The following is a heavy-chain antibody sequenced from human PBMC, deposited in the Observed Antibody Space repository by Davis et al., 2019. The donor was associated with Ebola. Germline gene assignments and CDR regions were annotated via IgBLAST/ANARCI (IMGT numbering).Heavy chain of an antibody. Sequence: AASVKVSCKASGYTFTSYAMHWVRQAPGQRLEWMGWINAGNGNTKYSRKFQGRVTIIRDTSATTSYMELSSLRFEDMAVYYCAREIRGSGGGLDYWGRGTLVTVSS. J-gene: IGHJ4*02. CDR1: GYTFTSYA. CDR2: INAGNGNT. CDR3: AREIRGSGGGLDY. D-gene: IGHD2-15*01. V-gene: IGHV1-3*01.